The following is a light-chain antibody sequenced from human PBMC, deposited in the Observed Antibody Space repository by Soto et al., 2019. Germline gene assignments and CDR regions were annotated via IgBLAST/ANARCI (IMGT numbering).Light chain of an antibody. CDR2: DVS. CDR3: SSYTSGSSHVV. V-gene: IGLV2-14*03. J-gene: IGLJ2*01. Sequence: QSALTQPASVSGSPGQSITISCTGTSSDVGGYNYVSWYQHHPGKAPKLMIYDVSTRPSGVSNRFSGSKSGNTASLTISGLQAEDEADYYCSSYTSGSSHVVVGGGTKLTVL. CDR1: SSDVGGYNY.